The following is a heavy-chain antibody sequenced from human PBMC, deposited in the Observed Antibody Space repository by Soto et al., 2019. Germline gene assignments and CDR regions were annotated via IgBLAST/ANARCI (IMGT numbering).Heavy chain of an antibody. CDR2: IRGFSPYT. V-gene: IGHV3-21*01. Sequence: PGGSLRLSCLSSGFTFRAYTMNWVRQAPGKGLEWVSGIRGFSPYTFYAESVNGRFTISRDNAKNSLYLQMNSLRAEDTAVYYCARDRGYDAHDYYYNAMDVWGQGTTVTVPS. J-gene: IGHJ6*02. CDR1: GFTFRAYT. CDR3: ARDRGYDAHDYYYNAMDV. D-gene: IGHD2-15*01.